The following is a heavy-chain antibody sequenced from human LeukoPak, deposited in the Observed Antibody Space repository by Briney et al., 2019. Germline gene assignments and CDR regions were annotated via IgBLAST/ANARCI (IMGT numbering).Heavy chain of an antibody. CDR3: ARRDDIVVVPAAKGVDY. CDR1: GFTFSSYW. Sequence: GGSLRLSCAASGFTFSSYWMSWVRQAPGKGLEWVANIKQDGSEKYYVDSVKGRFTISGDNAKNSLYLQMNSLRAEDTAVYYCARRDDIVVVPAAKGVDYWGQGALVTVSS. D-gene: IGHD2-2*01. V-gene: IGHV3-7*03. CDR2: IKQDGSEK. J-gene: IGHJ4*02.